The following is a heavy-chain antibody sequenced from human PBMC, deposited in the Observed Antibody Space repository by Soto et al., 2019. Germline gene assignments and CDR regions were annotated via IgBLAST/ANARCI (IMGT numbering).Heavy chain of an antibody. CDR3: ASHAVHSSGFTDY. D-gene: IGHD6-19*01. Sequence: QLQLQESGPGLVKPSETLSLTCTVSGGSISSSSYYWGWIRQPPGKGLEWIGSIYYSGSTYYNPSLKSRVTIPVDTSQNQFSLKLSSVTAADTAVYYCASHAVHSSGFTDYWGQGTLVTVSS. CDR2: IYYSGST. J-gene: IGHJ4*02. CDR1: GGSISSSSYY. V-gene: IGHV4-39*01.